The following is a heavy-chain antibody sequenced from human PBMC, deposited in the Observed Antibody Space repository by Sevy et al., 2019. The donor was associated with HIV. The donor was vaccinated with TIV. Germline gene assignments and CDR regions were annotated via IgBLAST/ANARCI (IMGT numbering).Heavy chain of an antibody. J-gene: IGHJ4*02. Sequence: GGSLRLSCAASGFTFSSYSMNWVRRAPGKGLEWVSYRSSSSSTIDYADSVKGRFTISRDNAKNSLYLQMNSLRDEDTAVYHCARVHPDEHYFDYWGQGTLVTVSS. V-gene: IGHV3-48*02. CDR1: GFTFSSYS. CDR3: ARVHPDEHYFDY. CDR2: RSSSSSTI.